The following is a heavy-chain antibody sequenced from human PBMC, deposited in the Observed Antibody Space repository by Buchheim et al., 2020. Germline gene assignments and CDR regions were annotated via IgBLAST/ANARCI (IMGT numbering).Heavy chain of an antibody. CDR3: ARGTYYYDSSGSYFDY. CDR2: ISYDGSNK. CDR1: GFTFSSYA. Sequence: QVQLVESGGGVVQPGRSLRLSCAASGFTFSSYAMHWVRQAPGKGLEWVAVISYDGSNKYYADSVKGRFTISRDTSKNTLYLQMNSLRAEDTAVYYCARGTYYYDSSGSYFDYWGQGTL. V-gene: IGHV3-30*04. J-gene: IGHJ4*02. D-gene: IGHD3-22*01.